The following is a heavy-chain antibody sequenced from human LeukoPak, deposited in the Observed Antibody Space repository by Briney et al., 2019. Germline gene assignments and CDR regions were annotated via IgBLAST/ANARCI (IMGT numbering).Heavy chain of an antibody. D-gene: IGHD2-2*01. CDR2: IYPGDSDA. CDR1: GYSFITCW. Sequence: PGEALKISCKGSGYSFITCWIVWVRQMPGGGLEGMGIIYPGDSDAKYSPSFQGQVTISADKSISTAYLQWSSLKASDTAICHCASAGGNASPYYYYYMDVWGKGPTVTVSS. CDR3: ASAGGNASPYYYYYMDV. V-gene: IGHV5-51*01. J-gene: IGHJ6*03.